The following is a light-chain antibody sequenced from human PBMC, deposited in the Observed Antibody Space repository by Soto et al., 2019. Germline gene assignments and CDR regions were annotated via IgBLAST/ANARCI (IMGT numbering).Light chain of an antibody. CDR3: QQYNNWPPYT. V-gene: IGKV3-20*01. Sequence: EIVLTQSPGTLSLSPGESATLSCRASQSVSSSYLAWYQQKPGQAPRLLISAAYSRASGIPGRFSGSGSGTEFTLTISSLQSEDFAVYYCQQYNNWPPYTFGQGTKLEIK. J-gene: IGKJ2*01. CDR2: AAY. CDR1: QSVSSSY.